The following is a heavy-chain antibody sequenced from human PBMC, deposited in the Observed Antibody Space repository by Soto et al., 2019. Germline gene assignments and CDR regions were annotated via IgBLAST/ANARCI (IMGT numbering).Heavy chain of an antibody. V-gene: IGHV6-1*01. Sequence: PSQTLSLTCALSGDSVSSNTASWNWIRQSPSRGLEWLGRTYFRSKWYNDYAVSVKSRIISNPDASNNQFSLQLNSVTPEDTAVYCCAKGDNLGPKTGYAFDPWGQGIMVTVSS. D-gene: IGHD5-12*01. CDR2: TYFRSKWYN. CDR3: AKGDNLGPKTGYAFDP. CDR1: GDSVSSNTAS. J-gene: IGHJ5*02.